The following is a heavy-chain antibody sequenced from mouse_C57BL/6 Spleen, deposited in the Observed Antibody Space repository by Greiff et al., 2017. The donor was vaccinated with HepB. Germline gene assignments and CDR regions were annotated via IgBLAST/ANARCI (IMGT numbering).Heavy chain of an antibody. J-gene: IGHJ3*01. Sequence: QVQLQQPGAELVMPGASVKLSCKASGYTFTSYWMHWVKQRPGQGLEWIGEIDPSDSYTNYHQKFKGKSTLTVDKSSSTAYMQLSSLTSEDSAVYYCARSLYDGYCFAYWGQGTLVTVSA. CDR3: ARSLYDGYCFAY. CDR1: GYTFTSYW. D-gene: IGHD2-3*01. CDR2: IDPSDSYT. V-gene: IGHV1-69*01.